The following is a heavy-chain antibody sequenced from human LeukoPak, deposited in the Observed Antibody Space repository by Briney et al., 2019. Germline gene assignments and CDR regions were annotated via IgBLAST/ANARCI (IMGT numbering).Heavy chain of an antibody. CDR1: GFTFDDYT. V-gene: IGHV3-43*01. CDR3: ATERFRYIDY. Sequence: GGSLRLSCAASGFTFDDYTMHWVRQAPGKGLECVSLITRDGYNTYYADSVKGRFTISRDNSKSSLYLQMNSLRTEDSALYYCATERFRYIDYWGQGTLVTVSS. J-gene: IGHJ4*02. D-gene: IGHD3-16*01. CDR2: ITRDGYNT.